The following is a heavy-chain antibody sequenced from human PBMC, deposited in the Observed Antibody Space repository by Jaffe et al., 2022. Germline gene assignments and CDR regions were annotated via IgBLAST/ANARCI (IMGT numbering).Heavy chain of an antibody. V-gene: IGHV3-48*01. CDR3: ARGLHRGVVVIAILVADAFDI. D-gene: IGHD2-21*01. CDR1: GFTFSSYS. CDR2: ISSSSSTI. J-gene: IGHJ3*02. Sequence: EVQLVESGGGLVQPGGSLRLSCAASGFTFSSYSMNWVRQAPGKGLEWVSYISSSSSTIYYADSVKGRFTISRDNAKNSLYLQMNSLRAEDTAVYYCARGLHRGVVVIAILVADAFDIWGQGTMVTVSS.